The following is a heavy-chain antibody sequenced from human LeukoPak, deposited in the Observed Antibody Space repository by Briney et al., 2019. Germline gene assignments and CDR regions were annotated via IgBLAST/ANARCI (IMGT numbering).Heavy chain of an antibody. D-gene: IGHD1-26*01. CDR2: INHSGST. V-gene: IGHV4-34*01. CDR1: GGSFSGYY. Sequence: PSETLSLTCAVYGGSFSGYYSSWIRQPPGKGLEWIGEINHSGSTNYNPSLKSRVTISVDTSKNQFSLKLRFVTAADTAVYYCARHQDGTYYSNFDYWGQGTLVTVSS. J-gene: IGHJ4*02. CDR3: ARHQDGTYYSNFDY.